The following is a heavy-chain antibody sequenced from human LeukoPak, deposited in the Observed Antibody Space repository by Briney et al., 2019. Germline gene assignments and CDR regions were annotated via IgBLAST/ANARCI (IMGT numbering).Heavy chain of an antibody. J-gene: IGHJ3*02. V-gene: IGHV4-59*01. D-gene: IGHD1-26*01. Sequence: PSETLSLTCTVSGGSISSYYWSWIRQPPGKGLEWIGYIYYSGSTNYNPSLKSRVTISVDTSKNQFSLKLSSVTAADTAVYYCASDKLGATTAFDIWGQGTMVTVSS. CDR1: GGSISSYY. CDR3: ASDKLGATTAFDI. CDR2: IYYSGST.